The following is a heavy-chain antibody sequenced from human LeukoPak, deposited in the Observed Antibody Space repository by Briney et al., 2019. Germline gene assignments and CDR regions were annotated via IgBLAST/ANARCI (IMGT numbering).Heavy chain of an antibody. V-gene: IGHV1-18*01. J-gene: IGHJ4*02. CDR1: GYTFTSYA. CDR3: ARSYDILTFYFDY. CDR2: ISADNGNT. Sequence: GDSVKVSCKASGYTFTSYAISWVRQAPGQGLEWMGWISADNGNTDYAQRFQGRVTMTTDTSTSTAYMELRSLRSDDTAVYYCARSYDILTFYFDYWGQGTLVTVSS. D-gene: IGHD3-9*01.